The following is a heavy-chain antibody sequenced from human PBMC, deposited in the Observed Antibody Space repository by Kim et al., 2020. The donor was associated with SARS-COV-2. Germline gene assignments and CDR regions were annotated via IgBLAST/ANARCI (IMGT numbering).Heavy chain of an antibody. D-gene: IGHD3-10*01. CDR2: IYYSGST. J-gene: IGHJ2*01. Sequence: SETLSLTCTVSGGSISSYYWSWIRQPPGKGLEWIGYIYYSGSTNYNPSLKSRVTISVDTSKNQFSLKLSSVTAADTAVYYCARGTKLKYYYGSGDYWYFDLWGRGTLVTVSS. V-gene: IGHV4-59*01. CDR3: ARGTKLKYYYGSGDYWYFDL. CDR1: GGSISSYY.